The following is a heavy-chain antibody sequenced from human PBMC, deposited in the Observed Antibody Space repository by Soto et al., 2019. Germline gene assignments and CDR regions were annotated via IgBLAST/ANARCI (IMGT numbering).Heavy chain of an antibody. Sequence: PSETLSLTCIVSGGSINSYYWSWIRQPPGMGLEWIGYIYYSGTTNYNPSLKSRVTISVDASKNQFSLKLNSVTAADTAVYYCAGRAPPNYFDYWGQGTLVTVSS. J-gene: IGHJ4*02. CDR2: IYYSGTT. CDR3: AGRAPPNYFDY. V-gene: IGHV4-59*01. CDR1: GGSINSYY.